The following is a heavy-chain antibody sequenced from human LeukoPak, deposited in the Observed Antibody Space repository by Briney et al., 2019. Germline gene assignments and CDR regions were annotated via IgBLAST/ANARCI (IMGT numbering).Heavy chain of an antibody. D-gene: IGHD6-19*01. V-gene: IGHV3-21*01. CDR3: ARVPLAGGGE. CDR2: ISSSSSYI. Sequence: GGSLRLSCAASGFTFSSYSMNWARQAPGKGLEWVSSISSSSSYIYYADSVKGRFTISGDNAKNSLYLQMNSLRAEDTAVYYCARVPLAGGGEWGQGTLVTVSS. CDR1: GFTFSSYS. J-gene: IGHJ4*02.